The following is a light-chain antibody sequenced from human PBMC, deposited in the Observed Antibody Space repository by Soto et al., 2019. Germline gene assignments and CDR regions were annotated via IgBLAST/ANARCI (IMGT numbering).Light chain of an antibody. Sequence: QSALTQPRSVSGSPGQSVTISCTGTSGDVGGYDYVSWYQQHPGKAPKLIIYDVNKRPSGVPDRFSGSKSGNTASLTISVLQSEDEADYYCCSYAGTYTFGVFGTGTKLTVL. J-gene: IGLJ1*01. CDR1: SGDVGGYDY. V-gene: IGLV2-11*01. CDR3: CSYAGTYTFGV. CDR2: DVN.